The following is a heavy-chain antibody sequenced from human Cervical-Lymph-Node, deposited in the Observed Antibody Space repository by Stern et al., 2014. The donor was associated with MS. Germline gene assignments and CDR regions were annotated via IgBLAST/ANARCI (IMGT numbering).Heavy chain of an antibody. D-gene: IGHD2-21*02. CDR1: GYIFTSYY. J-gene: IGHJ1*01. V-gene: IGHV1-46*01. CDR2: INPNGGGT. CDR3: ARSGFCSGGDCYVYVQL. Sequence: QVQLVESGAEVREPGASVKVSCKASGYIFTSYYMHWLRQAPGQGLEWMGIINPNGGGTSYAQKFQGRVTMTRDTSTSTVYMELNSLRSEDTAVYYCARSGFCSGGDCYVYVQLWGQGTLVTVSS.